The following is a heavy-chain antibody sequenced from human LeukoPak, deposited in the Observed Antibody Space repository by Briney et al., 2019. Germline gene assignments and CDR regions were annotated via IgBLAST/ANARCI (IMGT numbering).Heavy chain of an antibody. J-gene: IGHJ4*02. CDR2: ISYDGSNK. V-gene: IGHV3-30*04. CDR3: ASWSAAGDFDY. CDR1: GFTFSSYA. Sequence: PGRSLRLSCAASGFTFSSYAMHWVRQAPGKELEWVAVISYDGSNKYYADSVKGRFTISRDNSKNTLYLQMNSLRAEDTAVYYCASWSAAGDFDYWGQGTLVTVSS. D-gene: IGHD6-13*01.